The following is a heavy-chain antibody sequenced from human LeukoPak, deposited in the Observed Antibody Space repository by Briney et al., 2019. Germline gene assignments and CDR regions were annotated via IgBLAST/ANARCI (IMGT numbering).Heavy chain of an antibody. Sequence: SETLSLTCTVSGGSISSSSYYWGWIRQPPGKGLEWIGSIYYSGSTYYNPSLKSRVTISVDTSKNQFSLKLSSVTAADTAVYYCASIVVVPAAIGGGGDYWGQGTLVTVSS. V-gene: IGHV4-39*01. D-gene: IGHD2-2*01. CDR2: IYYSGST. CDR3: ASIVVVPAAIGGGGDY. J-gene: IGHJ4*02. CDR1: GGSISSSSYY.